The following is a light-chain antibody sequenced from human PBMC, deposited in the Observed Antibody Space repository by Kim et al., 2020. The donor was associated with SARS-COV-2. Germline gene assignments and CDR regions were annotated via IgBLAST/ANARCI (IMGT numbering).Light chain of an antibody. J-gene: IGKJ5*01. CDR2: GAS. Sequence: EIVMTQSPATLSVSPGERVTLSCRASQSIINNLAWYQQKPGQAPRLLISGASTRATGIPARFSGSGSGTEFTLTINSLQSEDFALYYCQQYNSWLITFGQGTRLEIK. CDR3: QQYNSWLIT. CDR1: QSIINN. V-gene: IGKV3-15*01.